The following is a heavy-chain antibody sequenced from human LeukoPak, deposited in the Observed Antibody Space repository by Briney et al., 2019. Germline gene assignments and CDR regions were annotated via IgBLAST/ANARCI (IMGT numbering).Heavy chain of an antibody. CDR1: GFTFDDYA. Sequence: PARSLTLSCPASGFTFDDYAMHWVRQAPGKGLEWVSGISWISGSIDYAESVKGRFTISRSNAKNSLYLQMNSLRGEDTALYYCGKSASGYVRTFVYWGQRTLVTASS. D-gene: IGHD5-12*01. CDR3: GKSASGYVRTFVY. J-gene: IGHJ4*02. V-gene: IGHV3-9*01. CDR2: ISWISGSI.